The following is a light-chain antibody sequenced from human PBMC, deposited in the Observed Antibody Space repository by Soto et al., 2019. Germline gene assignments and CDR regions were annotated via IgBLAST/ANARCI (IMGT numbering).Light chain of an antibody. V-gene: IGKV2D-29*02. CDR1: QSLLHSDGKTY. CDR3: MQSIQLPRT. Sequence: DIVMTQTPLSLSVTPGQPASISCKSSQSLLHSDGKTYLYWYLQKPGQSPQLLTYEVSNRFSGVPDRFSGSGSGTDFTLKISRVEAEDVGVYYWMQSIQLPRTFGQGTKVEIK. J-gene: IGKJ1*01. CDR2: EVS.